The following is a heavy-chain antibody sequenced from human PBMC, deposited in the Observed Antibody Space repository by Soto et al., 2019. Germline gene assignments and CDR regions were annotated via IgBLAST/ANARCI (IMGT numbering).Heavy chain of an antibody. V-gene: IGHV3-30-3*01. J-gene: IGHJ6*02. Sequence: PGGSLRLSCAASGFTFSSYAMHWVRQAPGKGLEWVAVISYDGSNKYYADSVKGRFTISRDNSKNTLYLQMNSLRAEDTAVYYCVRGLGGYATYYYYYGMDVWGQGTTVTVSS. D-gene: IGHD2-8*01. CDR3: VRGLGGYATYYYYYGMDV. CDR1: GFTFSSYA. CDR2: ISYDGSNK.